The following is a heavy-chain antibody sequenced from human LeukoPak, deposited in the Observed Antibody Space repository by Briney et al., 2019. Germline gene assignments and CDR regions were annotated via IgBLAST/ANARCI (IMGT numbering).Heavy chain of an antibody. CDR1: GFTFSSYW. D-gene: IGHD3-3*01. J-gene: IGHJ4*02. CDR3: ARGSITIFGVVLFDY. CDR2: IKQDGSER. Sequence: GGSLRLSCAASGFTFSSYWMSWVRQAPGKGLEWVANIKQDGSERYYVDSVKGRFTISRDNAKNSLYLQMNSLRAEDTAVYYCARGSITIFGVVLFDYWGQGTLVTLSS. V-gene: IGHV3-7*04.